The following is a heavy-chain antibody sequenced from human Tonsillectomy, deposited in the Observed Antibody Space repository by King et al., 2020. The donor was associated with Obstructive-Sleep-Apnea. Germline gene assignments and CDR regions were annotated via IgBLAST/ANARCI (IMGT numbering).Heavy chain of an antibody. D-gene: IGHD6-19*01. J-gene: IGHJ1*01. CDR2: IKQDGSDK. Sequence: EVWLVESGGGLVQPGGSLRLSCAASGFTFNTYWMSWVRQAPGKGLEWVANIKQDGSDKYYVDSVKGRFTISRDNAKNSLYLKMNSLRAEDTAVYYCAREAKSAWYEQQEYFQHWGQGTLVTVSS. V-gene: IGHV3-7*03. CDR3: AREAKSAWYEQQEYFQH. CDR1: GFTFNTYW.